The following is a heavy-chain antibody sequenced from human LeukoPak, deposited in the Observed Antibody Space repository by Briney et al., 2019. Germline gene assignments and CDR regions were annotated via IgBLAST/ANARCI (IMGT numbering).Heavy chain of an antibody. V-gene: IGHV3-21*01. CDR2: ISSSSSYI. Sequence: GGSLRLSYAASGFTFSSYSMNWVRQAPGKGLEWVSSISSSSSYIYYADSVKGRFTISRDNAKNSLYLQMNSLRAEDTAVYYCARAKIDYGDYGYFQHWGQGTLVTVSS. D-gene: IGHD4-17*01. J-gene: IGHJ1*01. CDR3: ARAKIDYGDYGYFQH. CDR1: GFTFSSYS.